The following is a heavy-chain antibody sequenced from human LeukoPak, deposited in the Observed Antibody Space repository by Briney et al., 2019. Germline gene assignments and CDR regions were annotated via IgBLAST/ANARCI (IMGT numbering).Heavy chain of an antibody. CDR1: GFTFSSYD. D-gene: IGHD2-15*01. V-gene: IGHV3-13*01. Sequence: GGSLRLSCAASGFTFSSYDMHWVRQVTGKGLEWVSAIGTAGDTYYPGSVKGRFTISRENAKNSLYLQMNSLRAGDTAVYYCARASREPKYCSGGSCYPDYYGMDVWGQGTTVTVSS. CDR3: ARASREPKYCSGGSCYPDYYGMDV. J-gene: IGHJ6*02. CDR2: IGTAGDT.